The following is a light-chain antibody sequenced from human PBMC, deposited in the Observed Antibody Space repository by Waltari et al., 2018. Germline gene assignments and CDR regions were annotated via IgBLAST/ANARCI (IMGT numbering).Light chain of an antibody. CDR1: QSVSSN. J-gene: IGKJ2*01. Sequence: EVVMTQSPATLSVSPGERATLFCRASQSVSSNLAWYQQKPGQAPRLLIYGASTRATGIPARFSGSGSGTEFTLTISSMQSEDFAVYYCQQYNNWPPYTFGQGTKVEIK. CDR2: GAS. V-gene: IGKV3-15*01. CDR3: QQYNNWPPYT.